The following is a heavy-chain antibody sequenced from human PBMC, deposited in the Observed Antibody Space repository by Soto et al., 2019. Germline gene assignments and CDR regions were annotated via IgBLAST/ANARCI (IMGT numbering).Heavy chain of an antibody. CDR2: ISGSGGST. CDR1: GFTFSSYA. V-gene: IGHV3-23*01. D-gene: IGHD3-22*01. J-gene: IGHJ4*02. CDR3: AKVIRVGLVVHDY. Sequence: GGSLRLSCAASGFTFSSYAMSWVRQAPGKGLEWVSAISGSGGSTYYADSVKGQFTISRDNSKNTLYLQMNSLRAEDTAVYYCAKVIRVGLVVHDYWGQGTLVTVSS.